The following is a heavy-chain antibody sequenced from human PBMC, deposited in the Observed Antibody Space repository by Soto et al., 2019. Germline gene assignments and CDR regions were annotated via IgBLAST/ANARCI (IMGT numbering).Heavy chain of an antibody. V-gene: IGHV1-2*04. Sequence: QVQLVQSGAEVKKPGASVKVSCKASGYTFTGYYMHWVRQAPGQGLEWMGWINPNSGGTNYAQKFQGWVTMTRDTSISTAYMELSRLRSDDTAVYYCARGRKTRKYRYGSGHYFDYWGQGTLVTVSS. D-gene: IGHD3-10*01. CDR2: INPNSGGT. J-gene: IGHJ4*02. CDR3: ARGRKTRKYRYGSGHYFDY. CDR1: GYTFTGYY.